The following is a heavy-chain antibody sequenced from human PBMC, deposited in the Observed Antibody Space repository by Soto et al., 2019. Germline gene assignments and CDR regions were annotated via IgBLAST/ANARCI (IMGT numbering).Heavy chain of an antibody. CDR1: GSTFTGYY. CDR3: ARDLPLSHMPFWSGYYGTFDYYGMGV. J-gene: IGHJ6*02. Sequence: GASVKVSCKASGSTFTGYYMHWVRQAPGQGLEWMGWINPNSGGTNYAQKFQGRVTMTRDTSISTAYMELSRPRSDDTAVYYCARDLPLSHMPFWSGYYGTFDYYGMGVWGQGTTVTVSS. V-gene: IGHV1-2*02. D-gene: IGHD3-3*01. CDR2: INPNSGGT.